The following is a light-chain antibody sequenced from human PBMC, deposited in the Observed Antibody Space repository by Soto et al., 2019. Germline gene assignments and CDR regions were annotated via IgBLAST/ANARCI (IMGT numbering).Light chain of an antibody. CDR3: QQYNNWPPRWT. CDR1: QSVSSN. J-gene: IGKJ1*01. Sequence: DIVLTQSPATLSLSPGERATLSCRASQSVSSNLAWYQQKPGQAPRLLIYGASTRATGIPARFSGSGSGTEFTLTISSLQSEDFAVYYCQQYNNWPPRWTFGQGTKVEIK. V-gene: IGKV3-15*01. CDR2: GAS.